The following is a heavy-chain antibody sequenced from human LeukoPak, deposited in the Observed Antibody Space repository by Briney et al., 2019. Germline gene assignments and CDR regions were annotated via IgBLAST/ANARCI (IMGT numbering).Heavy chain of an antibody. J-gene: IGHJ2*01. V-gene: IGHV4-39*01. D-gene: IGHD1-26*01. CDR1: GGSISSGGYY. CDR3: ATEGIVGATGAFDL. Sequence: PSETLSLTCTVSGGSISSGGYYWGWIRQPPGKGLGWIGSIFYRGTTYYNPSLKGRVTISVDTSKNQFSLKLSSVTAADTAVYYCATEGIVGATGAFDLWGRGTLVTVSS. CDR2: IFYRGTT.